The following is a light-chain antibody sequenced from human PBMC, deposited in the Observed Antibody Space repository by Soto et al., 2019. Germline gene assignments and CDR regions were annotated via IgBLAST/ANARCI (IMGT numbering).Light chain of an antibody. CDR2: AAS. V-gene: IGKV1-39*01. Sequence: QLTQSPSSLSASIGERVTSXXRASQGISNFLDWYQQKPGKAPKIXIYAASTLQSGVPSRFSGSGSGTAFTLTISSLQAEDFATYYCQQSNKFPSTFGQGTKVDIK. CDR1: QGISNF. J-gene: IGKJ1*01. CDR3: QQSNKFPST.